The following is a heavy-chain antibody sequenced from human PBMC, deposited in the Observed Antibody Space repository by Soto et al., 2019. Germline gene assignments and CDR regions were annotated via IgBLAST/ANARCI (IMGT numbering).Heavy chain of an antibody. Sequence: SETLSLTCTFSVVSVSNDNFYCSWIRQPPGKGLEWIGYVHSSGITNYNPSLKRRVTISVDTSRNQFSLRLSSVTAADTAVYYCARGLTMGQLKSHFEHWGQGTLVNVSS. V-gene: IGHV4-61*01. J-gene: IGHJ5*02. CDR2: VHSSGIT. CDR1: VVSVSNDNFY. CDR3: ARGLTMGQLKSHFEH. D-gene: IGHD3-16*01.